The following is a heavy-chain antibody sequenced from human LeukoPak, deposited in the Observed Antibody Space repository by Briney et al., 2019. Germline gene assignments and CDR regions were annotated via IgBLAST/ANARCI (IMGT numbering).Heavy chain of an antibody. V-gene: IGHV4-59*08. CDR1: GGSMSSYY. CDR3: ARLYSSSWGRPEYYYYYGMDV. Sequence: SETLSLTCTVSGGSMSSYYWSWIRQPPGKGLEWIGYIYYSGSTNYNPSLKSRVTISVDTSKNQFSLKLSSVTAADTAVYYCARLYSSSWGRPEYYYYYGMDVWGQGTTVTVSS. CDR2: IYYSGST. J-gene: IGHJ6*02. D-gene: IGHD6-13*01.